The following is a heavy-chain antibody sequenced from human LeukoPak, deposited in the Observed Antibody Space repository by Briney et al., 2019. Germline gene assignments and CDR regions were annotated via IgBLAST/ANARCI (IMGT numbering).Heavy chain of an antibody. CDR2: ISYDGSNK. CDR3: ARAGTTTPKRSDY. J-gene: IGHJ4*02. V-gene: IGHV3-30*03. D-gene: IGHD1-1*01. CDR1: GFTFSSYG. Sequence: PGGSLRLSCAASGFTFSSYGMHWVRQAPGKGLEWVAVISYDGSNKYYADSVKGRFTISRDNSKNTLYLQMNSLRAEDTAVYYCARAGTTTPKRSDYWGQGTLATVSS.